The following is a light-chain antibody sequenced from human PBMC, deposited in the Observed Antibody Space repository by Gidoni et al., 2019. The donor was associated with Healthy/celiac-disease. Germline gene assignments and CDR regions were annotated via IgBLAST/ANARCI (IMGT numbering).Light chain of an antibody. J-gene: IGKJ5*01. CDR2: KAS. V-gene: IGKV1-5*03. Sequence: DIQITQSPSTLSASVGDRVTITCRASQSISSWLAWYQQKPGKAPKLLIYKASSLESGVPSRFSGSGSGTEFTLTISSLQPDDFATYYCQQYNSYPPTFGQXTRLEIK. CDR3: QQYNSYPPT. CDR1: QSISSW.